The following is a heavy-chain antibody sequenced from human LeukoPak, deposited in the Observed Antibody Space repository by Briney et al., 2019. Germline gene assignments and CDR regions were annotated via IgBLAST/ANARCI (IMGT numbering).Heavy chain of an antibody. V-gene: IGHV1-2*02. D-gene: IGHD3-9*01. Sequence: ASVKLSCKASGYTFSVYNLHWVRQAPGQGLEWMGWINPNSGGTNYAQKFQGRVTMIRDTSITTAYMELSRLTSDDTAVYYCARNDILTANDYWGQGTLVTVSS. CDR3: ARNDILTANDY. J-gene: IGHJ4*02. CDR2: INPNSGGT. CDR1: GYTFSVYN.